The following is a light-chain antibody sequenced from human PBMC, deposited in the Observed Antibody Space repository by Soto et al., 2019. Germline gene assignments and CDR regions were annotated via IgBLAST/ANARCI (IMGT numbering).Light chain of an antibody. CDR3: QQYNNWPPIT. CDR2: DTY. CDR1: QGVSSN. J-gene: IGKJ5*01. Sequence: IGMTQSPATQSVSPGGRATLSCMASQGVSSNLAWYQQKPGQAPRLLIYDTYTRATGTPARFSGSGSGTEFTLTISSLQSEDFAVYYCQQYNNWPPITFGQGTRLEI. V-gene: IGKV3-15*01.